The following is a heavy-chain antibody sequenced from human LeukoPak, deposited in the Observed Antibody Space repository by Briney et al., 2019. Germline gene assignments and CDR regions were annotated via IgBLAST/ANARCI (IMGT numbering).Heavy chain of an antibody. V-gene: IGHV3-48*04. CDR2: ISSSGSTI. Sequence: PGGSLRLSCAASGFTFSSYSMNWVRQAPGKGLEWVSYISSSGSTIYYADSVKGRFTISRDNAKNSLYLQMNSLRAGDTAVYYCAREDGIPYSTSWYALDPWGQGTLVTVSS. J-gene: IGHJ5*02. D-gene: IGHD6-13*01. CDR1: GFTFSSYS. CDR3: AREDGIPYSTSWYALDP.